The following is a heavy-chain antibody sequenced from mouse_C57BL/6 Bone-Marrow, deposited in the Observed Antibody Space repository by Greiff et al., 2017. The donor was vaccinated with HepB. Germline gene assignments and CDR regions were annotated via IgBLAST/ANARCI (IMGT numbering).Heavy chain of an antibody. CDR2: IYPRDGST. V-gene: IGHV1-85*01. J-gene: IGHJ1*03. D-gene: IGHD1-1*01. Sequence: VMLVESGPELVKPGASVKLSCKASGYTFTSYDINWVKQRPGQGLEWIGWIYPRDGSTKYNEKFKGKATLTVDTSSSTAYMELHSLTSEDSAVYFCARSYGSRYWYFDVWGTGTTVTVSS. CDR1: GYTFTSYD. CDR3: ARSYGSRYWYFDV.